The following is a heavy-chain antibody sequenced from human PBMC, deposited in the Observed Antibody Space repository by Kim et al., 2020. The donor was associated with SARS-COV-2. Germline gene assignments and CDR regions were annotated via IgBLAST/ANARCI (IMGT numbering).Heavy chain of an antibody. V-gene: IGHV4-31*03. Sequence: SETLSLTCTVSGDSISSGGYYWTWIRQHPGKGLEWIGHIYYSGSTYSNPSLKSRVTISVDTAKNQVSLNLNAVTAADTAVYYWARGSVTPWYWGQGTLVTVSS. D-gene: IGHD4-4*01. CDR2: IYYSGST. CDR3: ARGSVTPWY. J-gene: IGHJ4*02. CDR1: GDSISSGGYY.